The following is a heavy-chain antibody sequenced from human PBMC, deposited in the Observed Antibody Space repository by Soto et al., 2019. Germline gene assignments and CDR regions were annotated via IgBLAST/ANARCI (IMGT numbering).Heavy chain of an antibody. J-gene: IGHJ5*02. Sequence: SETLSLTCSVSGGSISSGGYYWSWIRQRPGQGLEWIGHIYYSGSTYYNPSLKSRVTISVDTSKNQFSLKLSSVTAADTAVYYCARADRTAYYYDSSAYYYFKYFDPWGQGTLVTVSS. CDR1: GGSISSGGYY. D-gene: IGHD3-22*01. V-gene: IGHV4-31*03. CDR3: ARADRTAYYYDSSAYYYFKYFDP. CDR2: IYYSGST.